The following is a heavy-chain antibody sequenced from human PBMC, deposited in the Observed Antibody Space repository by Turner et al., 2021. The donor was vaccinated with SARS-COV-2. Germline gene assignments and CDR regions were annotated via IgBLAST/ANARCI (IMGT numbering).Heavy chain of an antibody. CDR2: INHSGST. D-gene: IGHD1-26*01. CDR1: GGSFSGYY. CDR3: ARGIKGVLMSGSYYYYGMDV. V-gene: IGHV4-34*01. J-gene: IGHJ6*02. Sequence: QVQLQQWGAGLLKPSETLSLTCAVYGGSFSGYYWSWIRQPPGKGLEWIREINHSGSTNYNPSLKRRVTISVDTSKNQFSLKLSSVTAADTAVYYCARGIKGVLMSGSYYYYGMDVWGQGTTVTVSS.